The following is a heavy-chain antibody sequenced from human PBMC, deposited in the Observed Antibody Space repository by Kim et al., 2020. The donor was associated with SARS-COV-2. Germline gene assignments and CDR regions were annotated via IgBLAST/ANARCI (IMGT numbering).Heavy chain of an antibody. CDR3: ATVVPAAMSLFDY. D-gene: IGHD2-2*01. J-gene: IGHJ4*02. Sequence: YNPSLKSRVTISVDTSKNQFSMKLSSVTAADTAVYYCATVVPAAMSLFDYWGQGTLVTVSS. V-gene: IGHV4-39*01.